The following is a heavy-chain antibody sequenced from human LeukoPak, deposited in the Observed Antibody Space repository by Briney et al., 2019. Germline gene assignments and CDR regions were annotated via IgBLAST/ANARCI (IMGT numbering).Heavy chain of an antibody. V-gene: IGHV1-2*02. J-gene: IGHJ4*02. CDR3: ARIQERYCSSTSCLGPWGY. CDR2: INPNSGGT. Sequence: GASVKVSCKASGYTFTGYYMHWVRQAPGQGLEWMGWINPNSGGTNYAQKFQGRVTTTRDTSISTAYMELSRLRSDDTAVYYCARIQERYCSSTSCLGPWGYWGQGTLVTVSS. D-gene: IGHD2-2*01. CDR1: GYTFTGYY.